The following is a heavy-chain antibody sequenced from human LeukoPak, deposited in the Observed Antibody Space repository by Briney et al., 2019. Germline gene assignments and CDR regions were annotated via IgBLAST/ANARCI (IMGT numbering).Heavy chain of an antibody. D-gene: IGHD6-13*01. J-gene: IGHJ4*02. V-gene: IGHV1-69*13. Sequence: SMKVSCTASGYSFTSYDINWVRQAPGQGLEWMGGIIPIFGTANYAQKFRGRVTITADESTSTAYMELSSLRSEDTAVYYCARGRSGQQLVDWGQGTLVTVSS. CDR2: IIPIFGTA. CDR1: GYSFTSYD. CDR3: ARGRSGQQLVD.